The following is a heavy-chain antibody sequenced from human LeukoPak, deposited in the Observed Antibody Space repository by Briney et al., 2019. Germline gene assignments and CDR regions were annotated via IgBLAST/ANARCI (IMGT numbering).Heavy chain of an antibody. CDR3: ARQNDFRLDY. J-gene: IGHJ4*02. V-gene: IGHV5-51*01. CDR1: GYTFSSYW. D-gene: IGHD3-3*01. Sequence: PGGSLRLSCTGSGYTFSSYWIGWVRQMPGKGLEWMGIIYPGDSDTIYSPSLQGQVTISVDTSIGTAYLQWSSLKASDTAIYYCARQNDFRLDYWGQGTLVTVSS. CDR2: IYPGDSDT.